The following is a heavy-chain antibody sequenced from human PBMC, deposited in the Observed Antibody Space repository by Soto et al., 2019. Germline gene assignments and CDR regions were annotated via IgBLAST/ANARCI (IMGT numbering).Heavy chain of an antibody. CDR3: ARSFDWLKNIPESRFTASGMDV. CDR1: GYTFTGYY. Sequence: GASVKVSCKASGYTFTGYYMHWVRQAPGQGLEWMGWINPNSGGTNYAQKFQGWVTMTRDTSISTAYMELSRLRSDDTAVYYCARSFDWLKNIPESRFTASGMDVWGQGTTVTVSS. J-gene: IGHJ6*02. V-gene: IGHV1-2*04. D-gene: IGHD3-9*01. CDR2: INPNSGGT.